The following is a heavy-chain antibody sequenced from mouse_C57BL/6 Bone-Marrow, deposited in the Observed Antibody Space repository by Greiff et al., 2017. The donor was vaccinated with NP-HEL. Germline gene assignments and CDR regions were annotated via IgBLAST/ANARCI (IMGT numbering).Heavy chain of an antibody. J-gene: IGHJ4*01. CDR3: ASTGTENAMDY. CDR2: ISSGGSYT. CDR1: GFTFSSYG. Sequence: VQLKESGGDLVKPGGSLKLSCAAFGFTFSSYGMSWVRQTPDKRLEWVATISSGGSYTYYPDSVKGRFTISRDNAKNTLYLQMSSLKSEDTAMYYCASTGTENAMDYWGQGTSVTVSS. V-gene: IGHV5-6*01. D-gene: IGHD4-1*01.